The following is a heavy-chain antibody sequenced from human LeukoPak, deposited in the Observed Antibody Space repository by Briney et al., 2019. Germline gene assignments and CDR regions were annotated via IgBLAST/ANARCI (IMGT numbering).Heavy chain of an antibody. CDR2: ISAYNGNT. CDR1: GYTFTSYG. D-gene: IGHD2-2*01. J-gene: IGHJ4*02. V-gene: IGHV1-18*01. CDR3: ARDSPNDARDIVVVPAAMLNDY. Sequence: GASVKVSCKASGYTFTSYGISWVRQAPGQGLEWMGWISAYNGNTNYAQKLQGRVTMTTDTSTSTAYMELRSLRSDDTAVYYCARDSPNDARDIVVVPAAMLNDYWGQGTLVTVSS.